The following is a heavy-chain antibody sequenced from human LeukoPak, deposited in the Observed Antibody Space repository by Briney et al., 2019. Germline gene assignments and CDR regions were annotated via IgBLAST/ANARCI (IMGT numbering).Heavy chain of an antibody. J-gene: IGHJ4*02. Sequence: PGGSLRLSCAASGFTSSSYALHWVRQAPGKGLEWVAVISYDGNNKYYTDSVKVRFTISRDNSKNTLYLQMNSLRAEDSAVYYCAKSVEMATIMSAFDYWGQGTLVTVSS. CDR1: GFTSSSYA. D-gene: IGHD5-24*01. CDR2: ISYDGNNK. V-gene: IGHV3-30*04. CDR3: AKSVEMATIMSAFDY.